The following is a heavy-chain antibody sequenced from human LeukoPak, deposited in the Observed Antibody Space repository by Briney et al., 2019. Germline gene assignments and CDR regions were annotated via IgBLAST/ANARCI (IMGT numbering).Heavy chain of an antibody. D-gene: IGHD2-21*02. Sequence: GGSLRLSCAASGSTVSSNYMSWVRQTAGKGLEWVSAISGGGDITYYADSVKGRFTISRDNSKDTLFLQMHSLRPGDTAVYYCVREDTPATANWGQGTLVTISS. CDR3: VREDTPATAN. V-gene: IGHV3-23*01. CDR2: ISGGGDIT. J-gene: IGHJ4*02. CDR1: GSTVSSNY.